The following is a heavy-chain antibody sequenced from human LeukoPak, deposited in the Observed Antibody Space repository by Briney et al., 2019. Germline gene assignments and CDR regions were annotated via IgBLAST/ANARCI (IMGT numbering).Heavy chain of an antibody. V-gene: IGHV3-9*03. CDR1: GFTFDVYA. CDR3: AKGQSGSSWYYFDY. Sequence: GRSLSLSCGASGFTFDVYAMHGVRQAPGKGLEWVSGISWYSGSIGYADSVKGRFPISRDNAKNSLYLQMNSLRAEGMALYYCAKGQSGSSWYYFDYWGQGTLVTVSS. CDR2: ISWYSGSI. J-gene: IGHJ4*02. D-gene: IGHD6-13*01.